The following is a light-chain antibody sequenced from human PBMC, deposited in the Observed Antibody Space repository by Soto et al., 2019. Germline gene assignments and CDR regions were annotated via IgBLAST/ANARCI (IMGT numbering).Light chain of an antibody. Sequence: DIQMTQSPSSLSASVGDRVTITCRASQSLYSYLDWYQQKPGKAPNLLIYTASTLQSGVPSRFSGSGSGTHFTLPIRSLQPDGFATYHCPQSYFTPVTFGGRTNVEIK. CDR1: QSLYSY. V-gene: IGKV1-39*01. CDR2: TAS. CDR3: PQSYFTPVT. J-gene: IGKJ4*02.